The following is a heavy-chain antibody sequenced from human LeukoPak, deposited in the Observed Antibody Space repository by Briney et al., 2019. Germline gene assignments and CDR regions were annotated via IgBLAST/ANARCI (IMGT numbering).Heavy chain of an antibody. CDR1: GASINSHY. V-gene: IGHV4-4*07. J-gene: IGHJ4*02. CDR2: IYISEST. Sequence: PSETLSLTCTVSGASINSHYWSWIRQPAGKGLEWIGRIYISESTNYNSSLQSRVTMSVDTSKNQFSLKLTSVTAADTAVYYCARALNPLPGTYYFDHWGQGTLVTVSS. CDR3: ARALNPLPGTYYFDH.